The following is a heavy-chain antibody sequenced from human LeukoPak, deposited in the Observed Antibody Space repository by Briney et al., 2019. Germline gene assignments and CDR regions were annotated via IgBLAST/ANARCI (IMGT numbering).Heavy chain of an antibody. CDR1: GFTFDDYA. Sequence: GGSLRLSCAASGFTFDDYAMHWVRRAPGRGLEWVSGISWNSGSIAYAESVKGRFTISRDNAKNSLYLQMNSLRVEDTAMYYCARVQEYSNGSYWGQGILVTVSS. J-gene: IGHJ4*02. V-gene: IGHV3-9*01. CDR3: ARVQEYSNGSY. CDR2: ISWNSGSI. D-gene: IGHD4-11*01.